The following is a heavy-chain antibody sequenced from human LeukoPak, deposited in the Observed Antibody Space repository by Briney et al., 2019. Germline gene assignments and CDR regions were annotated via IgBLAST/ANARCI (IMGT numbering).Heavy chain of an antibody. D-gene: IGHD6-6*01. CDR3: ARGRVGSARLGYFVY. J-gene: IGHJ4*02. CDR2: INPNSGGT. CDR1: GYTFTGCY. Sequence: ASVKVSCKASGYTFTGCYMHWLRQAPGQGLEWMGWINPNSGGTNYAQKFQGRVTMTRDTSISTAYMELSRLRSDDTAVYYCARGRVGSARLGYFVYWGQGTLVTVSS. V-gene: IGHV1-2*02.